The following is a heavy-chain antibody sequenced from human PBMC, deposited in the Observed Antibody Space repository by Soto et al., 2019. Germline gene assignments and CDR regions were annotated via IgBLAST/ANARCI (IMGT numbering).Heavy chain of an antibody. CDR1: GFTFSSYA. J-gene: IGHJ4*02. V-gene: IGHV3-23*01. CDR3: AKEPYYYDSSGYYVDFDY. Sequence: GGSLRLSCAASGFTFSSYAMSWVRQAPGKGLEWVSAISGSGGSTYYADSVKGRFTISRDNSKNTLYLQMNSLRAEDTAVYYCAKEPYYYDSSGYYVDFDYWGQGALVTVSS. D-gene: IGHD3-22*01. CDR2: ISGSGGST.